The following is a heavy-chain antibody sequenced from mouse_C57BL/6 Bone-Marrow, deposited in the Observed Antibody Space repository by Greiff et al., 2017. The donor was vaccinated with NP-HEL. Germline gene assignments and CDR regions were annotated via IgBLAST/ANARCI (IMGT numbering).Heavy chain of an antibody. D-gene: IGHD1-1*01. Sequence: VQLQQSGPELVKLGASVKLSCKASGYTFTSYDINWVKQRPGQGLEWIGWIYPRDGSTKYNEKFKGKATLTVDTSSSTAYMELHSLTSEDSAVYFCARGPYYGSSLYYFDYWGQGTTLTVSS. CDR2: IYPRDGST. CDR3: ARGPYYGSSLYYFDY. V-gene: IGHV1-85*01. J-gene: IGHJ2*01. CDR1: GYTFTSYD.